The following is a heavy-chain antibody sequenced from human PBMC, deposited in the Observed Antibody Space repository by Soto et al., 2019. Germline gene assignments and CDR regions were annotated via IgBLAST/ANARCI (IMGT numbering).Heavy chain of an antibody. V-gene: IGHV3-30-3*01. D-gene: IGHD6-19*01. CDR1: GFTFSSYA. CDR2: ISYDGSNK. CDR3: ARAPNYSSGWYIPNRPLDY. J-gene: IGHJ4*02. Sequence: QVQLVESGGGVVQPGRSLRLSCAASGFTFSSYAMHWVRQAPGKGLEWVAVISYDGSNKYYADSVKGRFTISRDNSKNTLYLQMNSLRAEDTAVYYCARAPNYSSGWYIPNRPLDYWGQGTLVTVSS.